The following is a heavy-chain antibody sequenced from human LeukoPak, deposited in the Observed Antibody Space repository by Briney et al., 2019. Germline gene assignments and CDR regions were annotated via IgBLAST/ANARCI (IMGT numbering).Heavy chain of an antibody. CDR1: GGSICGGSYS. Sequence: SETLSLTCAVSGGSICGGSYSWSSARQPPGEGLGWIGYIYHSGSTYYNRSVKSRLTISVDRAKNQFSLKLSSVTAADTAVYYCARVGSELSGSGWFDPWGQGTLVTVSS. J-gene: IGHJ5*02. CDR2: IYHSGST. V-gene: IGHV4-30-2*01. CDR3: ARVGSELSGSGWFDP. D-gene: IGHD3-10*01.